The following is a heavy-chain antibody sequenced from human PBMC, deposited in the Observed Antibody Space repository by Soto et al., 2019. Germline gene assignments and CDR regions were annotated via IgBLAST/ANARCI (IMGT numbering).Heavy chain of an antibody. CDR2: FDPRKGET. CDR1: GYTLTEFS. V-gene: IGHV1-24*01. D-gene: IGHD2-2*01. Sequence: ASVKVSCKASGYTLTEFSMHWVRQAPGGGLEWLVGFDPRKGETIYAQKFQGRVAMTEDTSTDTAYMELSRLRSDDTAVYYCATDSDATGYALRDFDIWGQGTMVTV. CDR3: ATDSDATGYALRDFDI. J-gene: IGHJ3*02.